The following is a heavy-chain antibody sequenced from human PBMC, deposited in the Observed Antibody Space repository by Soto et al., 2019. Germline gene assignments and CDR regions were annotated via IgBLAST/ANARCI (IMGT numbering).Heavy chain of an antibody. V-gene: IGHV3-7*01. CDR3: ARDRGGLGY. D-gene: IGHD2-15*01. CDR1: GFPFNNYW. Sequence: GSLRLSCAASGFPFNNYWMSWVRQAPGKGLEWVANIKEDGSEKYYVDSVKGRFTISRDNAKNSLYLQMNSLRAEDAAVYYCARDRGGLGYWGQGP. CDR2: IKEDGSEK. J-gene: IGHJ4*02.